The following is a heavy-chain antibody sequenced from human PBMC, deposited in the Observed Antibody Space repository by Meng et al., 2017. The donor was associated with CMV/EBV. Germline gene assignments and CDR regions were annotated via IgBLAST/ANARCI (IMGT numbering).Heavy chain of an antibody. CDR2: TRNKANSYNT. D-gene: IGHD2-2*02. V-gene: IGHV3-72*01. CDR1: GFTFSDHY. CDR3: ARYCSSTSCYKGGYYYYGMDV. J-gene: IGHJ6*02. Sequence: GESLKISCAASGFTFSDHYMDWVRQAPGKGLEWVGRTRNKANSYNTEYAASVKGRFTISRDDSKNSQYLQMNSLKTEDTAVYYCARYCSSTSCYKGGYYYYGMDVWGQGTTVTVSS.